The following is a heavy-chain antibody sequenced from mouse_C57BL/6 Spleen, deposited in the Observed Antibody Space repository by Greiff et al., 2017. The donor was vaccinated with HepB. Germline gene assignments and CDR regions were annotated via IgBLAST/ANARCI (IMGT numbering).Heavy chain of an antibody. J-gene: IGHJ4*01. V-gene: IGHV1-80*01. CDR2: IYPGDGDT. CDR3: ARRRYGSSYEAMDY. D-gene: IGHD1-1*01. CDR1: GYAFSSYW. Sequence: QVQLKESGAELVKPGASVKISCKASGYAFSSYWMNWVKQRPGKGLEWIGQIYPGDGDTNYNGKFKGKATLTADKSSSTAYMQLSSLTSEDSAVYFCARRRYGSSYEAMDYWGQGTSVTVSS.